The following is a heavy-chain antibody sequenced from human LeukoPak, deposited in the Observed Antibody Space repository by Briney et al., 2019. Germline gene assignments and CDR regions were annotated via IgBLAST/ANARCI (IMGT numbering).Heavy chain of an antibody. J-gene: IGHJ3*02. CDR3: ARAVGSSWYTGIDAFDI. CDR2: IYYSGST. D-gene: IGHD6-13*01. Sequence: SETLSLTCTVSGGSTSSYYWSWIRQPPGKGLEWIGYIYYSGSTNYNPSLKSRVTISVDTSKNQFSLKLSSVTAADTAVYYCARAVGSSWYTGIDAFDIWGQGTMVTVSS. CDR1: GGSTSSYY. V-gene: IGHV4-59*01.